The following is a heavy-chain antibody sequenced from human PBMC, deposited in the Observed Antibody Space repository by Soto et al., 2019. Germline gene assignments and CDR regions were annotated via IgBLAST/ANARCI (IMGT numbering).Heavy chain of an antibody. CDR1: GFTFVNLA. V-gene: IGHV3-23*01. D-gene: IGHD6-13*01. CDR3: AHRHRIAADGPVVDY. J-gene: IGHJ4*02. CDR2: ISGTGGST. Sequence: EVQLLESGGGLVQPGGSLILSCAASGFTFVNLAMSWVRQAPGKGLQWVSSISGTGGSTYYADSVKARLTISRDNSTSMLYLQMNSLRGEETAVYYCAHRHRIAADGPVVDYWGQGTLVTVSS.